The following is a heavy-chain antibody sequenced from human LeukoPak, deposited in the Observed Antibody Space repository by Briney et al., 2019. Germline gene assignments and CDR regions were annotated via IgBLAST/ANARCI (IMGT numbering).Heavy chain of an antibody. D-gene: IGHD2-21*01. V-gene: IGHV3-21*04. CDR2: ISSSSSYI. CDR1: GFTFSSYS. CDR3: AKDFRIGYSAHFDY. J-gene: IGHJ4*02. Sequence: GVSLRLSCAASGFTFSSYSMNWVRQAPGKGLEWVSSISSSSSYIYYADSVKGRFSISRDNSKNTLYLQMDSLRGEDTAVYYCAKDFRIGYSAHFDYWGQGALVTVSS.